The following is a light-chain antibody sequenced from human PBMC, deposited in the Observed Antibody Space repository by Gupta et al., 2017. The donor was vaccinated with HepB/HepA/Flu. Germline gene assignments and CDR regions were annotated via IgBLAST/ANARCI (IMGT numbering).Light chain of an antibody. V-gene: IGLV1-40*01. CDR1: SSNIGAGYD. Sequence: GAPGQRVTISCTGSSSNIGAGYDVHWYQQLPGTAPKLLIYGNSNRPSGDPDRFSGSKSGTAASMAITVLQSEDEDDYYCQSYDSSRSGAQVFGGGTKLTVL. CDR3: QSYDSSRSGAQV. J-gene: IGLJ3*02. CDR2: GNS.